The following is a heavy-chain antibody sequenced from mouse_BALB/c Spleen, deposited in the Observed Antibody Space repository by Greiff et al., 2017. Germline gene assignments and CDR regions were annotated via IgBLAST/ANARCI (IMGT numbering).Heavy chain of an antibody. Sequence: QVQLKQSGAELARPGASVKLSCKASGYTFTSYWMQWVKQRPGQGLEWIGAIYPGDGDTRYTQKFKGKATLTADKSSSTAYMQLSSLASEDSAVYYCARSHTARYYFDYWGQGTTLTVSS. CDR1: GYTFTSYW. CDR3: ARSHTARYYFDY. V-gene: IGHV1-87*01. D-gene: IGHD1-2*01. J-gene: IGHJ2*01. CDR2: IYPGDGDT.